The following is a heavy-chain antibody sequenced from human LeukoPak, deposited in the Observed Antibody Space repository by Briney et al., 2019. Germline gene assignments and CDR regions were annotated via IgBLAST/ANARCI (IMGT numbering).Heavy chain of an antibody. V-gene: IGHV1-2*02. D-gene: IGHD3-22*01. CDR2: INPNRGGT. Sequence: ASVKVSCKPSGYTFTIYVISCVRQALGEGGEWMGWINPNRGGTNYAQKVQGRVTMTRDTSISTAYMEQSRLNSQDTAVYYCARLFKYYYDSSGYLTPDQYYFDYWGQGPLVTVSS. J-gene: IGHJ4*02. CDR1: GYTFTIYV. CDR3: ARLFKYYYDSSGYLTPDQYYFDY.